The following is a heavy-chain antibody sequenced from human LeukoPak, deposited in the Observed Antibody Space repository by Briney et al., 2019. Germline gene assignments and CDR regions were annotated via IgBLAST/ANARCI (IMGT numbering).Heavy chain of an antibody. Sequence: PGGSLRLSCAASGFTISGNYISWVRQAPGKGLEWVSVIYSGGATYYADSVKGRFTISRDNSKNTLYLQMNSLRAEDTAVYYCARAPSASTVTTGGFDYWGQGTLVTVSS. D-gene: IGHD4-11*01. J-gene: IGHJ4*02. CDR2: IYSGGAT. CDR1: GFTISGNY. CDR3: ARAPSASTVTTGGFDY. V-gene: IGHV3-53*05.